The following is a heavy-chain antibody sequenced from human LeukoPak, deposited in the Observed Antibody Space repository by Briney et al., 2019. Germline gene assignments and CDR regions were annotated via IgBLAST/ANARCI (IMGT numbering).Heavy chain of an antibody. Sequence: QPGGSLRLSCAASGFTVSTNYMNWVRQAPGKGLEWVSVIYSGGSTYYVDSVKGRFIISRGNSRNTVYLQMNSLRAEDTAVYYCARDKESSSSFDYWGQGTLVTVSS. CDR2: IYSGGST. V-gene: IGHV3-53*01. CDR3: ARDKESSSSFDY. CDR1: GFTVSTNY. J-gene: IGHJ4*02. D-gene: IGHD6-6*01.